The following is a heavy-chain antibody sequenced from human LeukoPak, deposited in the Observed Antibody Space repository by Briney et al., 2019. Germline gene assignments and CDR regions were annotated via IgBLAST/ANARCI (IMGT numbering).Heavy chain of an antibody. CDR1: GGTFSSYA. Sequence: SVKVSCEASGGTFSSYAISWVRQAPGQVLEWMWRIILIFGTANYAQKFQGRVTITTDESTSTAYMELSSLRSEDTAVYYCARAFYYDTSGFYPGGDYWGQGTLVTVSS. J-gene: IGHJ4*02. CDR3: ARAFYYDTSGFYPGGDY. CDR2: IILIFGTA. V-gene: IGHV1-69*05. D-gene: IGHD3-22*01.